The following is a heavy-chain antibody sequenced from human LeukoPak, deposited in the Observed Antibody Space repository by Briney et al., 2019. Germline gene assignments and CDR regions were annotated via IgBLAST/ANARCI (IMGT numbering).Heavy chain of an antibody. J-gene: IGHJ4*02. V-gene: IGHV3-30*18. CDR1: GFSFSSYG. CDR2: ISYEGSNE. CDR3: AKDGIRYYYDSSGYHGDY. Sequence: GGSLRLSCVAPGFSFSSYGMHWVRQAPGKGLEWVAAISYEGSNEYYADSVKGRFTISRDNSKNTLYLQMTRLRAEDTAVYYCAKDGIRYYYDSSGYHGDYWGQGTLVTVSS. D-gene: IGHD3-22*01.